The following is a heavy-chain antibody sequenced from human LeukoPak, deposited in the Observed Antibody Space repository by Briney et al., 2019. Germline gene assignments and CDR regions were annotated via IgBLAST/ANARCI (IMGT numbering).Heavy chain of an antibody. J-gene: IGHJ4*02. CDR1: GFIFNHYA. CDR2: IWSDGTNK. D-gene: IGHD4-11*01. V-gene: IGHV3-33*01. Sequence: GGSLRLSCAATGFIFNHYALHWVRQAPGKGLEWVAVIWSDGTNKYYAASVKGRFTISRDDSGKTVYLQMNTLRPEDTGVYYCARDAQRGFDYSNSLQYWGQGTPVTVS. CDR3: ARDAQRGFDYSNSLQY.